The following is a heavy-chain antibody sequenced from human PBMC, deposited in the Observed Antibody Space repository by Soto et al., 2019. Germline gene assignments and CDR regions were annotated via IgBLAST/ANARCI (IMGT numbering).Heavy chain of an antibody. CDR1: GFRFSSYG. V-gene: IGHV3-33*06. J-gene: IGHJ4*02. Sequence: GGSMRLSCAASGFRFSSYGMHWVRKDTGKGLEWVAVIWYDGGNKYYADSVKGRFTISRDNSKNTLYLQMNSLRAEDTAVYYCANGLALDYWGQGTLVTVSS. CDR3: ANGLALDY. CDR2: IWYDGGNK.